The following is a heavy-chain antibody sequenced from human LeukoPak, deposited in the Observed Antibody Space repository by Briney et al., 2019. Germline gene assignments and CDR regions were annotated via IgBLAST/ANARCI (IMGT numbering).Heavy chain of an antibody. J-gene: IGHJ5*02. CDR1: GGSISSYY. CDR2: IYYSGST. Sequence: PSETLSRTCTVSGGSISSYYWSWIRQPPGKGLEWIGYIYYSGSTNYNPSLKSRVTISVDTSKNQFSLKLSSVTAADTAVYYCARHQTDIVVVPAAAFDPWGQGTLVTVSS. D-gene: IGHD2-2*01. V-gene: IGHV4-59*08. CDR3: ARHQTDIVVVPAAAFDP.